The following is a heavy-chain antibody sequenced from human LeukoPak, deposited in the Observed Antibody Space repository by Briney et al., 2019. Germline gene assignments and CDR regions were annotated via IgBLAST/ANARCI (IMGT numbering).Heavy chain of an antibody. D-gene: IGHD3-10*01. V-gene: IGHV4-61*02. CDR2: IYADGSS. CDR3: TRGYYYRT. Sequence: SETLSLTCTVSGGSVGSDNSYWNWIRQPAGKGLEWIGRIYADGSSTYNPSLKSRVTILVDTSKNQFSLRLSSMTAADTAVYYCTRGYYYRTWGQGTLVTVSS. CDR1: GGSVGSDNSY. J-gene: IGHJ4*02.